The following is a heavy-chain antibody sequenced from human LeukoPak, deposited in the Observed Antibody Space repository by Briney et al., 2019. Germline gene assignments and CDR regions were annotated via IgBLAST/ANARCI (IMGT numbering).Heavy chain of an antibody. V-gene: IGHV4-34*01. J-gene: IGHJ4*02. CDR2: INHSGST. CDR3: ARHDRKYYFDY. CDR1: GGSFSGYY. Sequence: SETLSLTCAVYGGSFSGYYWSWIRQPPGKGLEWIGEINHSGSTNYNPSLKSRVTISVDTSKNQFSLKLSSVTAADTAVYYCARHDRKYYFDYWGQGTLVTVSS. D-gene: IGHD3-16*01.